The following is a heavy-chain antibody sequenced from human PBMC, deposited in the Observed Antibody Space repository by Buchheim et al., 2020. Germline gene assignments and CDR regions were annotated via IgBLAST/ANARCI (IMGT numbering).Heavy chain of an antibody. CDR3: ARLAETTSDWFDP. CDR1: GFTFSDYW. CDR2: INSDGSST. Sequence: QVVESGGGLVQPGGSLRLPCAASGFTFSDYWMHWVRQGPGKGLVWVSYINSDGSSTNYADSVKGRFTISRDNARNTLYLQMNSLRAEDTAVYYCARLAETTSDWFDPWGQGT. D-gene: IGHD1-7*01. V-gene: IGHV3-74*01. J-gene: IGHJ5*02.